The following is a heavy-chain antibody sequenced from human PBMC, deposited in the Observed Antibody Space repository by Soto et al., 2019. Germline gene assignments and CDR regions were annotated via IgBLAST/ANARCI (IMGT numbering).Heavy chain of an antibody. CDR2: INSDGSST. Sequence: PGGSLRLSCAASGFTFSSYWMHWVRQAPGKGLVWVSRINSDGSSTSYADSVKGRFTISRDNAKNTLYLQMNSLRAEDTAVYYCARDKKLFGEEYYYYGMDVWGQAITVTVS. CDR1: GFTFSSYW. D-gene: IGHD3-10*02. CDR3: ARDKKLFGEEYYYYGMDV. J-gene: IGHJ6*02. V-gene: IGHV3-74*01.